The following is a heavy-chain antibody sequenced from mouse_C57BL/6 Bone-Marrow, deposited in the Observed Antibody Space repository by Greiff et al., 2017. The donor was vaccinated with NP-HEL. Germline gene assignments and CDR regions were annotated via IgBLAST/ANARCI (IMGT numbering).Heavy chain of an antibody. V-gene: IGHV1-54*01. Sequence: QVQLKQSGAELVRPGTSVKVSCKASGYAFTNYLIEWVKQRPGQGLEWIGVINPGSGGTNYNEKFEGKATLTADKSSSTAYMQLSSLTSEDSAVYFCAREDYYGSTFDYWGQGTTLTVSS. J-gene: IGHJ2*01. CDR3: AREDYYGSTFDY. D-gene: IGHD1-1*01. CDR1: GYAFTNYL. CDR2: INPGSGGT.